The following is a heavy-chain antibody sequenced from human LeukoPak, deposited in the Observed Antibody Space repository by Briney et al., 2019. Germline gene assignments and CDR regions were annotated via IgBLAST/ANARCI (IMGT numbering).Heavy chain of an antibody. V-gene: IGHV4-31*03. D-gene: IGHD3-22*01. CDR3: ARDGPNNYYDSSGRGRHDAFDI. CDR1: GGSISSGGYY. CDR2: IYYSGST. Sequence: SQTLSLTCTVSGGSISSGGYYWSWIRQHPGKGLEWIGYIYYSGSTYYNPSLKSRVTISVDTSKNQFSLKLSSVTAADTAVYYCARDGPNNYYDSSGRGRHDAFDIWGQGTMVTVSS. J-gene: IGHJ3*02.